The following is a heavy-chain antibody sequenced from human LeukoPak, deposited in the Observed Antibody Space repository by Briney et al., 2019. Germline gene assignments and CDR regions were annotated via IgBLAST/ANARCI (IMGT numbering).Heavy chain of an antibody. D-gene: IGHD3-22*01. V-gene: IGHV4-59*01. CDR3: ASKGDYDSSGYWPHWFDP. CDR2: IYYSGST. J-gene: IGHJ5*02. CDR1: GDSISTYY. Sequence: SETLSLTCTVSGDSISTYYWSWIRQPPGKGLEWIGYIYYSGSTNYNPSLKSRVTISVDSSNIQFSLKLSSVTAADTAVYYCASKGDYDSSGYWPHWFDPWGQGTLVTVSS.